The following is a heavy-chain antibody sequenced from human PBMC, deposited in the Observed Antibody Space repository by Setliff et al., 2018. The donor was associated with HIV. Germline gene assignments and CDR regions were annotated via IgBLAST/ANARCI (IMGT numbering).Heavy chain of an antibody. D-gene: IGHD5-18*01. CDR1: GGSISSATYY. Sequence: SETLSLTCTVSGGSISSATYYWGWIRQPPGKGLEWIGTIYYSGSTYYNPSLKSRLTISVDTSKNQFSLKLSSVTAADTAVYYCARRDGYSYGFYFDYWGQGTLVTVSS. V-gene: IGHV4-39*01. J-gene: IGHJ4*02. CDR2: IYYSGST. CDR3: ARRDGYSYGFYFDY.